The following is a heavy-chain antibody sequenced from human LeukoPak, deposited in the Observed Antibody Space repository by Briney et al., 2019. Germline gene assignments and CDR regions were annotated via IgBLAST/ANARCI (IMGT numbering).Heavy chain of an antibody. D-gene: IGHD6-13*01. CDR3: ARDNSSSWFDY. CDR1: GFTFSDYY. V-gene: IGHV3-11*01. CDR2: ISSSGSTI. J-gene: IGHJ4*02. Sequence: GGSLTLSCAASGFTFSDYYMSWIRQAPGKGLEWVSYISSSGSTIYYADSVKGRFTISRDNAKNSLYLQMNSLRAEDTAVYYCARDNSSSWFDYWGQGTLVTVSS.